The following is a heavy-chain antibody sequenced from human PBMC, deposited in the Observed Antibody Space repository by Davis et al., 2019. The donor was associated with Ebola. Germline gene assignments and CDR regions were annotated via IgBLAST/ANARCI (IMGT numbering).Heavy chain of an antibody. J-gene: IGHJ3*02. CDR3: ASLRRTITGMDDAFDM. CDR2: IHPDDSDP. V-gene: IGHV5-51*01. D-gene: IGHD2-8*02. Sequence: GESLKISCKGSGYTFSNYWIAWVRQMPGKGLEWMGVIHPDDSDPRYSPSFKGHVTVSADKSISTAYLQWSTLKASDTAMYYCASLRRTITGMDDAFDMWGQGTMVTVSS. CDR1: GYTFSNYW.